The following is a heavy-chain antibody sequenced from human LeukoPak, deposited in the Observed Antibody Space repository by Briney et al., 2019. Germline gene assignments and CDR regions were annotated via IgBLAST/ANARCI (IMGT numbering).Heavy chain of an antibody. V-gene: IGHV3-53*01. Sequence: GGSLRLSCAASGFTFSGFVISWVRQAPGKGLEWVSVIYSGGSTYYADSVKGRFTISRDNSKNTLYLQMNSLRAEDTAVYYCARGWELIDYWGQGTLVTVSS. CDR3: ARGWELIDY. D-gene: IGHD1-26*01. CDR1: GFTFSGFV. CDR2: IYSGGST. J-gene: IGHJ4*02.